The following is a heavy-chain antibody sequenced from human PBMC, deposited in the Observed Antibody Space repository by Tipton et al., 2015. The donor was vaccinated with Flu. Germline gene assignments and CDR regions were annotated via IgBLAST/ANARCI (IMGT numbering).Heavy chain of an antibody. V-gene: IGHV3-7*01. Sequence: SLRLSCVTSGFNFTTYSKNWVRQAPGKGLEWVAHINQDGSEESYVESVKGRFTISRDNARNSLYLQMNSLRAEDTAVYHCARFAGGPWGQGTLVTVPS. CDR3: ARFAGGP. J-gene: IGHJ5*02. CDR2: INQDGSEE. D-gene: IGHD3-16*01. CDR1: GFNFTTYS.